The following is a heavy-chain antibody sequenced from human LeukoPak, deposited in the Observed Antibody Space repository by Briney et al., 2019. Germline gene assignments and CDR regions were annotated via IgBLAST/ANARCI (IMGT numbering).Heavy chain of an antibody. CDR1: GGTFSSYA. CDR2: IIPIFGTA. J-gene: IGHJ4*02. V-gene: IGHV1-69*13. D-gene: IGHD6-13*01. CDR3: ASYSSSWYSLATNHNFDY. Sequence: SVKVSCKASGGTFSSYAISWVRQAPGQGLEWMGGIIPIFGTANYAQKFQGRVTITADESTSTAYMELSSLRSEDTAVYYCASYSSSWYSLATNHNFDYWGQGTLVTVSS.